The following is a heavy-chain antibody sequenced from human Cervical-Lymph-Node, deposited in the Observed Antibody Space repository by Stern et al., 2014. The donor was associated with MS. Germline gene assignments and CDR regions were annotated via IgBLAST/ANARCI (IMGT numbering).Heavy chain of an antibody. V-gene: IGHV1-69*09. CDR1: GGTFSSQT. J-gene: IGHJ6*02. D-gene: IGHD3-10*01. CDR3: ARVRASAGVYYAMDV. Sequence: VPLVQSGAEVKEPGSSVKVYCKASGGTFSSQTVAWVRQARGPGLQWMGTIIPMFGLTTYTQTFQDRITLTADKATGTAYLDLNSRASDDTAVYYCARVRASAGVYYAMDVWGQGTPVIVSS. CDR2: IIPMFGLT.